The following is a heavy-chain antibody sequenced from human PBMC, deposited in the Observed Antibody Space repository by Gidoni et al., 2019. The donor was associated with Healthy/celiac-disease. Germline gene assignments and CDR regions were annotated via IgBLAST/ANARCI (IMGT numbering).Heavy chain of an antibody. J-gene: IGHJ6*02. D-gene: IGHD2-15*01. CDR2: ISSSGSTI. CDR1: GFTFCSYE. V-gene: IGHV3-48*03. CDR3: ARDQPSRIVVVVAARGKRHYYYGMDV. Sequence: EVQLVESGGGLVQPGGSLRLSCAASGFTFCSYEMNWVRQAPGKGLEWVSYISSSGSTIYYADSVKGRFTISRDNAKNSLYLQMNSLRAEDTAVYYCARDQPSRIVVVVAARGKRHYYYGMDVWGQGTTVTVSS.